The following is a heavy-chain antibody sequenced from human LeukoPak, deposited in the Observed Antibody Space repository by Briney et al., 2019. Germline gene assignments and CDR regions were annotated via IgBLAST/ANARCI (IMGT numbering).Heavy chain of an antibody. CDR1: GYTFTSYG. D-gene: IGHD3-22*01. V-gene: IGHV1-18*01. CDR2: ISAYNGNT. Sequence: GASVTVSFKASGYTFTSYGISWVRQAPGQGLEWMGWISAYNGNTNHAQKLQGRVTMTTDTSTSTAYMELRSLRSDDTAVYYCARPYYYDSSGYYDGWYFDLWGRGTLVTVSS. CDR3: ARPYYYDSSGYYDGWYFDL. J-gene: IGHJ2*01.